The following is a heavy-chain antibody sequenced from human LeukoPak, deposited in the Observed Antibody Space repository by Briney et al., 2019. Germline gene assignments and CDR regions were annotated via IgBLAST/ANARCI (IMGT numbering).Heavy chain of an antibody. CDR1: GGSISSYY. D-gene: IGHD4-17*01. CDR2: IYYSGST. Sequence: SETLSLTCTVSGGSISSYYWSWIRQPPGKGLEWIGYIYYSGSTNYNPSLKSRVTISVDTSKNQFSLKLSSVTAADTAVYYCARDRAVTTVSDYGMDVWGQGTRSPSP. CDR3: ARDRAVTTVSDYGMDV. V-gene: IGHV4-59*01. J-gene: IGHJ6*02.